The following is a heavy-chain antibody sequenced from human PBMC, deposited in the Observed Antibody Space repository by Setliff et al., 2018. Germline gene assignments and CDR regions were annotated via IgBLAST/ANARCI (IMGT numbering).Heavy chain of an antibody. Sequence: TETLSLTCAVYGGSFSGYYWSWIRQPPGKRLEWIGEIIHSGSTNYNPSLKSRVTISMDTSKNQFSLKVSSVTAADTAVYYCARSFSRSEKFLLDYWGQGALVTVSS. CDR3: ARSFSRSEKFLLDY. J-gene: IGHJ4*02. CDR1: GGSFSGYY. D-gene: IGHD2-15*01. V-gene: IGHV4-34*12. CDR2: IIHSGST.